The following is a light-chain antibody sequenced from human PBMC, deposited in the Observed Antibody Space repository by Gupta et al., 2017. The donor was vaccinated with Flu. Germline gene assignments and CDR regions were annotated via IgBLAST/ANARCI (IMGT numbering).Light chain of an antibody. Sequence: QSALTQPASVSGSPGQSITISCTGTRSDVGGYNYVPWYQQHPGKAPKLMIYEVSNRPSGVSNRFSGSKSGNTASLTISGLQAEDEADYYCSSYTSSSTPHVVFGGGTKLTVL. V-gene: IGLV2-14*01. J-gene: IGLJ2*01. CDR3: SSYTSSSTPHVV. CDR2: EVS. CDR1: RSDVGGYNY.